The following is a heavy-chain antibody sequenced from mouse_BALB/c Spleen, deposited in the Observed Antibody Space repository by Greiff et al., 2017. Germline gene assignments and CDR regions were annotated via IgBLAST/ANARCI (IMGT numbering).Heavy chain of an antibody. V-gene: IGHV1S56*01. Sequence: VQLVESGPELVKPGASVKMSCKVSGYTFTSYYIHWVKQRPGQGLEWIGWIYPGDGSTKYTEKFKGKTTLTADKSSSTAYMLLSSLTSEDSTICFCANHYDSKRGYCAMDYWGQGTSVTVSA. CDR2: IYPGDGST. D-gene: IGHD1-1*01. CDR1: GYTFTSYY. J-gene: IGHJ4*01. CDR3: ANHYDSKRGYCAMDY.